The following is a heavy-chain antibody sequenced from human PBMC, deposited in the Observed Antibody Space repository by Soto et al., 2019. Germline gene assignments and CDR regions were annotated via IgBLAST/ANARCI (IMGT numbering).Heavy chain of an antibody. CDR2: INHLETT. Sequence: SETLSLTCTVSGASITFGGYSWSWIRQTPGKGLEWIGYINHLETTFYNPSFESRLTLSIDRAKNQFSLKLHSMSAVDRAVYFCARGGGSDSFDYWGQGILVTVSS. CDR1: GASITFGGYS. V-gene: IGHV4-30-2*01. CDR3: ARGGGSDSFDY. J-gene: IGHJ4*02. D-gene: IGHD1-26*01.